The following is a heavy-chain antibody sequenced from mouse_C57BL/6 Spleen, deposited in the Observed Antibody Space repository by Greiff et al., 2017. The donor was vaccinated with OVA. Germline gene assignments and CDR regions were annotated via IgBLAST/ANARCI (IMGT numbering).Heavy chain of an antibody. CDR1: GYAFSSYW. CDR2: IYPGDGDT. J-gene: IGHJ3*01. CDR3: ARSYYSNYVFAD. Sequence: VQLQQSGAELVKPGASVKISCKASGYAFSSYWMNWVKQRPGKGLEWIGQIYPGDGDTTYNGKFKGKATLTADKSSSTAYMQLSSLTSEDSAVYFRARSYYSNYVFADWGKGTLVTVSA. D-gene: IGHD2-5*01. V-gene: IGHV1-80*01.